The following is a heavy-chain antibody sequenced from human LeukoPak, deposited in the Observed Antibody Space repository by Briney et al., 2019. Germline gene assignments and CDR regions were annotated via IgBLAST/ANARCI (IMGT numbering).Heavy chain of an antibody. D-gene: IGHD3-22*01. CDR2: ISDDGSKK. Sequence: GGSLRLSCAASRFTFSSNTMHWVRQAPGKGLEWVSVISDDGSKKYYADSVKGRFTISRDISKNTLYLQMNSLRAEDTAVYYCAKGYYYDSSGYALPVDAFDIWGQGTMVTVSS. CDR1: RFTFSSNT. J-gene: IGHJ3*02. V-gene: IGHV3-30*14. CDR3: AKGYYYDSSGYALPVDAFDI.